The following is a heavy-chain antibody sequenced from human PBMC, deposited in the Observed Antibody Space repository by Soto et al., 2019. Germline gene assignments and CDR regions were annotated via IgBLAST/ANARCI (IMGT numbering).Heavy chain of an antibody. Sequence: VPPRHSVTAAAFPLYRYSRHRLHQAPGKGLEWVAYISSSSSTIYYADSVKGRFTISRDNAKNSLYLQMNSLRDEDTAVYYCARDLFPEGMDVWGKGTTVTGSS. D-gene: IGHD2-21*01. V-gene: IGHV3-48*02. CDR1: AFPLYRYS. CDR2: ISSSSSTI. J-gene: IGHJ6*03. CDR3: ARDLFPEGMDV.